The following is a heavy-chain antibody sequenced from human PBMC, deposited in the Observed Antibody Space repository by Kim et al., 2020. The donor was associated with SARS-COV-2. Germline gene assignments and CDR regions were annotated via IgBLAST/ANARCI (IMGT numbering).Heavy chain of an antibody. D-gene: IGHD2-2*01. J-gene: IGHJ5*02. V-gene: IGHV1-2*02. Sequence: AQKFQGRVTMTRDTSISTAYMELSRLRSDDTAVYYCARGGKFTSHCLVDPWGQGTLVTVSS. CDR3: ARGGKFTSHCLVDP.